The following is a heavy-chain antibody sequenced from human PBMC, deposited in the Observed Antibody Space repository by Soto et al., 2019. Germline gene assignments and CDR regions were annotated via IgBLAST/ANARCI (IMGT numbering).Heavy chain of an antibody. J-gene: IGHJ4*02. CDR1: GSTFSSYG. CDR2: IWYGGSNE. V-gene: IGHV3-33*01. Sequence: PGGSLRLSCAASGSTFSSYGMHWVRQAPGKGLEWVAVIWYGGSNEYYADSVKGRFTISRDNSKNTLYLRMNSLRAEDTAVYYCARVGAPYSSSYYFDSWGQGTLVTVSS. CDR3: ARVGAPYSSSYYFDS. D-gene: IGHD6-6*01.